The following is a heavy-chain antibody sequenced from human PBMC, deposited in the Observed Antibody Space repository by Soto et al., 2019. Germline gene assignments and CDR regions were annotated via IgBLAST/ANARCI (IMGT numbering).Heavy chain of an antibody. CDR1: GYTFTSYG. V-gene: IGHV1-18*01. Sequence: ASVKVSCKASGYTFTSYGISWVRQAPGQGLEWMGWISAYNGNTNYAQKLQGRVTMTTDTSTSTAYMELRSLRSDDTAVYYCARDIVVVVAATMATNGGGGDFDPWGQ. J-gene: IGHJ5*02. CDR3: ARDIVVVVAATMATNGGGGDFDP. CDR2: ISAYNGNT. D-gene: IGHD2-15*01.